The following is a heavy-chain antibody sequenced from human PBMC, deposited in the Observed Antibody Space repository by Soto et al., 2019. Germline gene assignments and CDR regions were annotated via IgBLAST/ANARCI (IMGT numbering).Heavy chain of an antibody. Sequence: QVQLQQWGAGLLKPSETLSLTCAVYGGSFSGYYWSWIRQPPGKGLEWIGEINHSGSTNYNPSLKSRVTISVDTSKNQFSLKLSSVTAADTAVYYCARASVRGVTIGQPYFDYWGQGTLVTVSS. CDR2: INHSGST. V-gene: IGHV4-34*01. D-gene: IGHD3-10*01. CDR1: GGSFSGYY. J-gene: IGHJ4*02. CDR3: ARASVRGVTIGQPYFDY.